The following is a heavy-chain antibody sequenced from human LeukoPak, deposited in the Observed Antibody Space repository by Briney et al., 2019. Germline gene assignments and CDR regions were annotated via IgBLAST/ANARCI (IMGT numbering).Heavy chain of an antibody. CDR2: IYYSGST. CDR3: ARLRFLEWLPFDP. Sequence: SQTLSLTCTVSGGSISNGDYYWSWIRQPPGKGLEWIGYIYYSGSTYYNPSLKSRVTISVDTSKNQFSLKLSSVTAADTAVYYCARLRFLEWLPFDPWGQGTLVTVSS. J-gene: IGHJ5*02. CDR1: GGSISNGDYY. D-gene: IGHD3-3*01. V-gene: IGHV4-30-4*08.